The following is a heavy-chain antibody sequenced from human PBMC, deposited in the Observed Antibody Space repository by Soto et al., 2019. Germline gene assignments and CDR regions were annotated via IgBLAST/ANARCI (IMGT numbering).Heavy chain of an antibody. J-gene: IGHJ4*02. Sequence: ASVKVSCKASGYTFTSYYMHWVRQAPGQGLEWMGIINPSGGSTSYAQKFQGRVTMTRDTSTSTVYMELSSLRSEDTAVYYCARAPRGDWSNYGGYYFDYWGQGTLVTVSS. CDR2: INPSGGST. V-gene: IGHV1-46*01. CDR1: GYTFTSYY. D-gene: IGHD4-4*01. CDR3: ARAPRGDWSNYGGYYFDY.